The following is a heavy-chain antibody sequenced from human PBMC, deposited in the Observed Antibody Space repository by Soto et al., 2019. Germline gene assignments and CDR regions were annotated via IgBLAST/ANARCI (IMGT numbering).Heavy chain of an antibody. V-gene: IGHV2-5*02. CDR1: GFSLSTSGVG. D-gene: IGHD4-17*01. Sequence: ITFKESGPKLVKFGRTLKLTCSFSGFSLSTSGVGVGWIRQPPGKALKWLALIYWDYDKRYSPSLKSRLTITKDTSKNQVVLTMTNMDPVDTATYYCAHNNPTTVTTNYYYYGMDVWGQGTTVTVSS. CDR2: IYWDYDK. CDR3: AHNNPTTVTTNYYYYGMDV. J-gene: IGHJ6*02.